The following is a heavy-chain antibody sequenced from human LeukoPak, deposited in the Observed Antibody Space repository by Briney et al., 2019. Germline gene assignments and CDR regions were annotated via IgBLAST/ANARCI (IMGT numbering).Heavy chain of an antibody. CDR2: IYGGGTS. D-gene: IGHD3-10*01. CDR3: ARDSYGSGTYYHGY. Sequence: PGGSLRLSCAASGFTVSSNYMSWVRQAPGKGLEWVSVIYGGGTSYYADSAKGRFTISRDNSKNTLYLQMNSLRAEDSAVYYCARDSYGSGTYYHGYWGQGTLVTVSS. CDR1: GFTVSSNY. V-gene: IGHV3-66*01. J-gene: IGHJ4*02.